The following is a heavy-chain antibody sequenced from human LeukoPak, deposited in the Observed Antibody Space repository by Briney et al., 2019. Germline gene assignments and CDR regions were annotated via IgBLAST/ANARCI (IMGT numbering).Heavy chain of an antibody. V-gene: IGHV4-39*01. CDR3: ARLVAIRTNRFDP. D-gene: IGHD2-2*02. J-gene: IGHJ5*02. Sequence: SETLSLTCTVSSGSISSSSDYWGWIRQPPGKGLEWIGNIYDGGDTYYNPSLKSRVTISVDTSKNQFSLRLNSVTAADTAVYYCARLVAIRTNRFDPWGQGTLVTVSS. CDR2: IYDGGDT. CDR1: SGSISSSSDY.